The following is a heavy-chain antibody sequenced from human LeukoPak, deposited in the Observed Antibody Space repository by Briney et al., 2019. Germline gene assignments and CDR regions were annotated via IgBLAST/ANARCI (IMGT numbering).Heavy chain of an antibody. D-gene: IGHD4-17*01. J-gene: IGHJ4*02. Sequence: GGSLRLSCAASGFTLSSYSMNWVRQAPGKGLEWVSCISDRSNYIYYADSVKGRFTISRDNAKNSLYLELNSLRAEDTAVYHCVRDSDTYGDHTTRRFDYWGQGTLVTVSS. CDR2: ISDRSNYI. CDR1: GFTLSSYS. V-gene: IGHV3-21*01. CDR3: VRDSDTYGDHTTRRFDY.